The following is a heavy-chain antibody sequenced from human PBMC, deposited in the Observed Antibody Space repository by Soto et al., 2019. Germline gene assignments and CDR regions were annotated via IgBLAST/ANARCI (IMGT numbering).Heavy chain of an antibody. J-gene: IGHJ4*02. CDR3: ASSHDVRLGALSSFDY. Sequence: PGGSLRLSCAASGFTFSYYAMNWVRQAPGKGLEWVSAISASDITTYYADSVQGRVTISRENSKNKVYVQLKRLRNDEAAVYYCASSHDVRLGALSSFDYWGQGTLVTVSS. CDR2: ISASDITT. CDR1: GFTFSYYA. D-gene: IGHD3-10*01. V-gene: IGHV3-23*01.